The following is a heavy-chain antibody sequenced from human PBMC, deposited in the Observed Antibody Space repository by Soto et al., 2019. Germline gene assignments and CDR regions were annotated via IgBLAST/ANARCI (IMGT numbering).Heavy chain of an antibody. CDR3: VKILQYSYGLPH. D-gene: IGHD5-18*01. J-gene: IGHJ4*02. CDR1: GVTFCRCS. Sequence: PWGVLWLSCAASGVTFCRCSMHWVRQAPGKGLEYVSVISSNGGSTYYADSVMGRFTISRDNSKNTLYLQMSSLRAEDTAVYYCVKILQYSYGLPHWGQGTLVTVSS. CDR2: ISSNGGST. V-gene: IGHV3-64D*06.